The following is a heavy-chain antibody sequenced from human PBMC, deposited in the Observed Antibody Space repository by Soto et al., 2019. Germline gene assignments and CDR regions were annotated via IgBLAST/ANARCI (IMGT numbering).Heavy chain of an antibody. J-gene: IGHJ5*02. CDR1: GFTFSSYA. CDR3: AKDYYGSGAINWFDP. D-gene: IGHD3-10*01. CDR2: ISGSGGST. V-gene: IGHV3-23*01. Sequence: EVQMLESGGGLVQPGGSLRLSCAASGFTFSSYAMSWVRQAPGKGLEWVSAISGSGGSTYYADSVKGRFTISRDNSKNTLYLQMNSLRAEDTAVYYCAKDYYGSGAINWFDPWGQGTLVTVSS.